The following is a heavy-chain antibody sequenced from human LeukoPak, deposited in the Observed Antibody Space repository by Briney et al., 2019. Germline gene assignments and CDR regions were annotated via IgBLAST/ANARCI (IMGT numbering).Heavy chain of an antibody. J-gene: IGHJ4*02. V-gene: IGHV3-30-3*01. Sequence: GRSLRLSCAASGFTFSSYAMHWVRQAPGKGLEWVAVISYDGSNKYYADSVKGRFTISRDNAKNSLYLQMNSLRAEDTAVYYCARDRGYSYGTPGYWGQGTLVTVSS. CDR1: GFTFSSYA. CDR2: ISYDGSNK. CDR3: ARDRGYSYGTPGY. D-gene: IGHD5-18*01.